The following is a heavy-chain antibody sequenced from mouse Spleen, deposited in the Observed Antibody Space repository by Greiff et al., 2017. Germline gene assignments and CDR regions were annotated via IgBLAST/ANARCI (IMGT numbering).Heavy chain of an antibody. V-gene: IGHV1-82*01. J-gene: IGHJ4*01. CDR1: GYAFSSSW. D-gene: IGHD2-14*01. CDR3: ATYRYDNYYAMDY. Sequence: QVQLKQSGPELVKPGASVKISCKASGYAFSSSWMNWVKQRPGQGLEWIGRIYPGDGDTNYNGKFKGKATLTADKSSSTAYMQLSSLTSVDSAVYFCATYRYDNYYAMDYWGQGTSVTVSS. CDR2: IYPGDGDT.